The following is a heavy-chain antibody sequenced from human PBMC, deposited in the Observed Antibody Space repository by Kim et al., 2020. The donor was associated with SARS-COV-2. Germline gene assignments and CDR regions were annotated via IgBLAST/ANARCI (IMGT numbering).Heavy chain of an antibody. Sequence: GGSLRISCAASGFTFSSYGMHWVRQAPGKGLEWVAVISYDGSNKYYAESVKGRFTISRNNSKNTLYLQMNSLRAEDTAVYYCAKDSTAAAPHYYYGMDVWGQGTTVTVSS. CDR1: GFTFSSYG. V-gene: IGHV3-30*18. D-gene: IGHD6-13*01. CDR3: AKDSTAAAPHYYYGMDV. J-gene: IGHJ6*02. CDR2: ISYDGSNK.